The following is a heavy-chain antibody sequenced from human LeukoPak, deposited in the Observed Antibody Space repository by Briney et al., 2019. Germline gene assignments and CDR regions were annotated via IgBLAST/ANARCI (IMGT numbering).Heavy chain of an antibody. D-gene: IGHD2-2*01. V-gene: IGHV4-34*01. CDR2: INHSGST. Sequence: SETLSLTCTVSGGSISSYYWSWIRQPPGKGLEWIGEINHSGSTNYNPSLKSRVTISVDTSKNQFSLKLSSVTAADTAVYYCARGGVPAANSRRYYFDCWGQGTLVTVSS. J-gene: IGHJ4*02. CDR3: ARGGVPAANSRRYYFDC. CDR1: GGSISSYY.